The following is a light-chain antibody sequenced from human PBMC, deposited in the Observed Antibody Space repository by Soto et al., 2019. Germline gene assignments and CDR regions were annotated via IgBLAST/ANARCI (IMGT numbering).Light chain of an antibody. Sequence: DIVMTQSPDSLAVSLGERATINCKSSQSVLYSSNNKNYLAWYQQKPRQPPKLLIYWASTRESGVPDRFSGSGSATDFTLTISSQQAEDVAVYYCQQYLNTPYTFGQGTKLEIK. CDR1: QSVLYSSNNKNY. V-gene: IGKV4-1*01. CDR2: WAS. CDR3: QQYLNTPYT. J-gene: IGKJ2*01.